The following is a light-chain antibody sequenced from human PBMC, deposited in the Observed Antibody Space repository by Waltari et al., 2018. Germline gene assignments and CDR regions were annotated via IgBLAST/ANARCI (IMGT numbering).Light chain of an antibody. V-gene: IGKV3-11*01. CDR3: QQRSNWPT. Sequence: EIVLTQSPATLSLSPGERATLSCRASQSVSSYLAWYQQKPGQAPRLLIYDASNRATGIPARFSGSGSWTDFTLTISSLEPEEFAVYYCQQRSNWPTFGGGTKVEIK. CDR1: QSVSSY. J-gene: IGKJ4*01. CDR2: DAS.